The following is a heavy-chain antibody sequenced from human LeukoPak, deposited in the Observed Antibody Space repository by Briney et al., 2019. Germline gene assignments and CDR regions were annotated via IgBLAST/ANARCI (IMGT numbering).Heavy chain of an antibody. Sequence: SETLSLTCTVSRGSVTSYYWSWIRQTPGKGLEWVGDIYFSGNTKYNPSLQSRVTISLDTSQNQFSLRLRSVTAADTAVYYCARANYYDSSGFDYWGQGTLVTVSS. CDR2: IYFSGNT. D-gene: IGHD3-22*01. V-gene: IGHV4-59*02. J-gene: IGHJ4*02. CDR3: ARANYYDSSGFDY. CDR1: RGSVTSYY.